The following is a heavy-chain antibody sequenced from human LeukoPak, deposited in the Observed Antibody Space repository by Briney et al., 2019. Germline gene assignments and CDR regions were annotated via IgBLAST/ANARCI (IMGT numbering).Heavy chain of an antibody. V-gene: IGHV1-18*01. CDR2: ISAYNGNT. J-gene: IGHJ4*02. D-gene: IGHD1-26*01. CDR1: GYTFTSYG. Sequence: ASVKVSCKASGYTFTSYGISWVRQAPGQGLEWMGWISAYNGNTNYAQKLQGRVTMTTDTSTSTAYMELRSLRSDDTAVYCCARTWWGGATNYFDYWGQGTLVTVSS. CDR3: ARTWWGGATNYFDY.